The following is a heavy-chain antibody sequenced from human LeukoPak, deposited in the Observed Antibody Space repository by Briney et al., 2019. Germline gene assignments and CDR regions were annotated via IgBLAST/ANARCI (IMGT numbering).Heavy chain of an antibody. D-gene: IGHD1-20*01. CDR2: IKSDGITI. V-gene: IGHV3-74*01. Sequence: GGSLRLSCAASGFTFADYAMHWVRQVPGKGLVWVSRIKSDGITITYADSVKGRFTISRDNAKNTLYLQMNSLRAEDTAVYYCLRDLNWSLDQWGQGTLVTVSS. CDR1: GFTFADYA. CDR3: LRDLNWSLDQ. J-gene: IGHJ4*02.